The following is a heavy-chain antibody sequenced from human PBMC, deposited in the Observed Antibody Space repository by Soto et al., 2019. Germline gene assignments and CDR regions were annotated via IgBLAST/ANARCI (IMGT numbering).Heavy chain of an antibody. Sequence: QVQLQQWGAGLLKPSETLSLTCAVYGGSFSGYYWSWIRQPPGKGLEWIGEINHSGSTNYNPSLKSRVTISVDTSKNQFSLKLSSVTAADTAVYYCARGVVGWDSSSWRYYYYGMDVWGQGTTVTVSS. CDR2: INHSGST. CDR3: ARGVVGWDSSSWRYYYYGMDV. D-gene: IGHD6-13*01. V-gene: IGHV4-34*01. J-gene: IGHJ6*02. CDR1: GGSFSGYY.